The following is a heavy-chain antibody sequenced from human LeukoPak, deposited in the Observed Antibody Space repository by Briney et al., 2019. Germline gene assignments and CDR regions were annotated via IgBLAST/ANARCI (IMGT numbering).Heavy chain of an antibody. V-gene: IGHV4-34*01. J-gene: IGHJ5*02. D-gene: IGHD3-9*01. CDR3: ARFLRLYYDILTGYYRSSWFDP. CDR2: INHSGST. CDR1: GGSFSGYY. Sequence: PSETLSLTCAVYGGSFSGYYWSWIRQPPGKGLEWIGEINHSGSTNYNPSLKSRVTISVDTSKNQFSLKLSSVTAADTAVYYCARFLRLYYDILTGYYRSSWFDPWGQGTLVTVSS.